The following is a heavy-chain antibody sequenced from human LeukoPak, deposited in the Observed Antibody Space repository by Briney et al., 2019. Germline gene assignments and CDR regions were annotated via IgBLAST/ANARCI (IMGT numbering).Heavy chain of an antibody. V-gene: IGHV1-69*04. CDR3: ARDAVSQYSSGWYNLGY. CDR1: GGTFTSYA. Sequence: GASVKVSCKASGGTFTSYAISWVRQAPGQGLEWMGRIIPILGIANYAQKFQGRVTITADKSTSTAYMELSSLRSEDTAVYYCARDAVSQYSSGWYNLGYWGQGTLVTVSS. D-gene: IGHD6-19*01. J-gene: IGHJ4*02. CDR2: IIPILGIA.